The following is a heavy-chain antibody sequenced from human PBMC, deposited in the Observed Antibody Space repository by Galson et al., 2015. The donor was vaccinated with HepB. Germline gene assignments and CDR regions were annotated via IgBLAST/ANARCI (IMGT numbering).Heavy chain of an antibody. CDR1: GFTFSSYG. J-gene: IGHJ4*02. Sequence: SLRLSCAASGFTFSSYGMHWVRQAPGKGLEWVAVISYDGSNKYYADSVKGRFTISRDNSKNTLYLQMNSLRAEDTAVYYCASIVRGDYWGQGTLVTVSS. D-gene: IGHD2/OR15-2a*01. CDR3: ASIVRGDY. V-gene: IGHV3-30*19. CDR2: ISYDGSNK.